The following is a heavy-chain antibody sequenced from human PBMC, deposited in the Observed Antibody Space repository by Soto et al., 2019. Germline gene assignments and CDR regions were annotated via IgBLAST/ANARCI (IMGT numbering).Heavy chain of an antibody. CDR3: AMGDVYVARSPRGV. V-gene: IGHV1-18*01. CDR2: INTYNGNT. D-gene: IGHD2-8*01. Sequence: GASVKVSCKASGYSFTRYGIAWARQAPGQGLEWMGWINTYNGNTNYAQNLQGRVTLTTDTSTSTAYMELTSLRSNDTAIYYCAMGDVYVARSPRGVWGEGT. J-gene: IGHJ6*01. CDR1: GYSFTRYG.